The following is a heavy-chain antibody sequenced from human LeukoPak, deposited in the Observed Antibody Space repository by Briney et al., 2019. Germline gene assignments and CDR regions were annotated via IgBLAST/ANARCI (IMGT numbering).Heavy chain of an antibody. V-gene: IGHV3-30*02. CDR2: IRYDGSNK. D-gene: IGHD1-1*01. CDR1: GFTFSSYG. CDR3: ARAKRPLQGTRNWFDP. J-gene: IGHJ5*02. Sequence: GGSLRLSCAASGFTFSSYGMHWVRQAPGKGLEWVAFIRYDGSNKYYADSVKGRFTISRDNSKNTLYLQMNSLRAEDTAVYYCARAKRPLQGTRNWFDPWGQGTLVTVSS.